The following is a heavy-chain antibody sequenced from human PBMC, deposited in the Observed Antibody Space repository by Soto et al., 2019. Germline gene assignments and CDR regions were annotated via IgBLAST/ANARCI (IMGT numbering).Heavy chain of an antibody. Sequence: GASVKVSCKASGGTFSSYAISWVRQAPGQGLEWMGGIIPIFGTANYAQKFQGRVTITADESTSTAYMELSSLRSEDTAVYYCARGPLLRYFDWLRITPYYHSGMAVWGQGNTVTV. J-gene: IGHJ6*02. CDR2: IIPIFGTA. D-gene: IGHD3-9*01. V-gene: IGHV1-69*13. CDR1: GGTFSSYA. CDR3: ARGPLLRYFDWLRITPYYHSGMAV.